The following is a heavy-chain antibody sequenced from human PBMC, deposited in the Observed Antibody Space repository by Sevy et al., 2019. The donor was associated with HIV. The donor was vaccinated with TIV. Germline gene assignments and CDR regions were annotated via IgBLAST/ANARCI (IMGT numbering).Heavy chain of an antibody. J-gene: IGHJ4*02. CDR3: ARDHEFYDYGDYGPTFFPDY. V-gene: IGHV3-33*01. CDR1: GFSFSSYG. CDR2: IWFDGSNS. Sequence: GGSLRLSCAASGFSFSSYGMHWVRQAPGKGLEWVALIWFDGSNSYYADSVKGRFTISRDTSKNTVYLQMNSLIAEDTAVYYCARDHEFYDYGDYGPTFFPDYWGQGNLVTVSS. D-gene: IGHD4-17*01.